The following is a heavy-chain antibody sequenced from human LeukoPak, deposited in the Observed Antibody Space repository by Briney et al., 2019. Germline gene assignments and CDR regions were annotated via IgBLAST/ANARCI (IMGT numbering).Heavy chain of an antibody. CDR2: ISSSGSTI. CDR3: ARDGHSGSYYMPLDY. D-gene: IGHD3-10*01. J-gene: IGHJ4*02. CDR1: GFTFSDYY. V-gene: IGHV3-11*04. Sequence: TGGSLRLSCAASGFTFSDYYMSWIRQAPGKGLEWVSYISSSGSTIYYADSVKGRFTISRDNAKNSLYLQMNSLRAEDTAVYYCARDGHSGSYYMPLDYWGQGTLVTVSS.